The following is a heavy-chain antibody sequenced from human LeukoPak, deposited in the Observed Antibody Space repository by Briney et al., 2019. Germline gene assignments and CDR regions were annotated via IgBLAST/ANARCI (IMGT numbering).Heavy chain of an antibody. CDR2: ISYDGSNK. CDR3: ARGIVVVPAAINYYYYMDV. V-gene: IGHV3-30-3*01. D-gene: IGHD2-2*02. J-gene: IGHJ6*03. CDR1: GFTFSSYA. Sequence: GGSLRLSCAASGFTFSSYAMHWVRQAPGKGLEWVAVISYDGSNKYYADSVKGRFTISRDNSKNTLYLQMNSLRAEDTAVYYCARGIVVVPAAINYYYYMDVWGKGTTVTVSS.